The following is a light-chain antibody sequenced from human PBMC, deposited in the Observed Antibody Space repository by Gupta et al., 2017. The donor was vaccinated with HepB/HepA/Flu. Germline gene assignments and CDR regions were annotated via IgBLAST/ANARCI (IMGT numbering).Light chain of an antibody. J-gene: IGKJ4*01. CDR1: KSGLYNCNSNNY. CDR2: RAS. CDR3: QQYHAAPTT. V-gene: IGKV4-1*01. Sequence: NVMTTYSDSSAVSLGERPTTNSKSSKSGLYNCNSNNYLAWYQQKPGQPPKLLISRASTRESGVPDRFSGSGSGTDFTLTISSLQAEDVAVYYCQQYHAAPTTFGEGTKVEIK.